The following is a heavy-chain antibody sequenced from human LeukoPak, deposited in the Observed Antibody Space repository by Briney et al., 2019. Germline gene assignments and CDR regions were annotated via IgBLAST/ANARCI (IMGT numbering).Heavy chain of an antibody. D-gene: IGHD3-10*01. Sequence: SQTLSLTCAISGDGVSSNSAAWNWIRQSPSRGLEWLGRTYYRSKWYNDYAVSVKSRITINPDTSKNQFSLQLNSVTPEDTAVYYCARDLEVGSGSYILYHFDYWGQGTLVTVSS. CDR2: TYYRSKWYN. CDR1: GDGVSSNSAA. J-gene: IGHJ4*02. V-gene: IGHV6-1*01. CDR3: ARDLEVGSGSYILYHFDY.